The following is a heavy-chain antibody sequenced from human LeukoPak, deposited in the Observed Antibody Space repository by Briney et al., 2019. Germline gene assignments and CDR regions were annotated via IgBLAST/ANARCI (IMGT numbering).Heavy chain of an antibody. D-gene: IGHD1-20*01. CDR1: GGSISSSNW. V-gene: IGHV4-28*01. Sequence: KTSGTLSLTCAVSGGSISSSNWWSWIRQPPGKGLEWIGYVDDSGSNNYTPSLKSRVTMSVDTSKNQFSLKLSSVTAADTAVYYCARRLITETTGAFDIWGQGTRVTVSS. CDR3: ARRLITETTGAFDI. J-gene: IGHJ3*02. CDR2: VDDSGSN.